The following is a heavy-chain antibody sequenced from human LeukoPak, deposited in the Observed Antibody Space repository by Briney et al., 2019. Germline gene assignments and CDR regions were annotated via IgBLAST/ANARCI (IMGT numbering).Heavy chain of an antibody. D-gene: IGHD2-21*02. Sequence: SETLSLTCAVSGDSVTSGGYFWTWIRQHPGKGLEWIGYVSNSGTTSYKPSLTSRVSISLDTSNNHFSLRLGSVTAADTAVYYCARDVVVTSSPAAFDIWGQGTMVTVSS. J-gene: IGHJ3*02. CDR3: ARDVVVTSSPAAFDI. CDR2: VSNSGTT. CDR1: GDSVTSGGYF. V-gene: IGHV4-31*11.